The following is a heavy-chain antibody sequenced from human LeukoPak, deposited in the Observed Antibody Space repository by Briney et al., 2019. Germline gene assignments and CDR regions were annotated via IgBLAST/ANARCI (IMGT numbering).Heavy chain of an antibody. CDR2: IIPIFGTA. CDR3: ASHQLGAAAAAMDWFDP. D-gene: IGHD6-13*01. V-gene: IGHV1-69*05. CDR1: GGTFSSYA. J-gene: IGHJ5*02. Sequence: GSSVKVSCKASGGTFSSYAISWVRQAPGQGLEWMGGIIPIFGTANYAQKFQGRVTITTDESTSTAYMELSSLRSEDTAVYYCASHQLGAAAAAMDWFDPWGQGTLVTVSS.